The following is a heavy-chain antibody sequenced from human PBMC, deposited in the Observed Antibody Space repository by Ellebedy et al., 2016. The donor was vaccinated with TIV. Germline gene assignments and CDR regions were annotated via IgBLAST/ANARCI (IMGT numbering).Heavy chain of an antibody. V-gene: IGHV4-4*08. CDR2: IYNSGST. J-gene: IGHJ5*01. CDR3: ARNPPTYNWVDS. CDR1: GGSISSFF. Sequence: SETLSLTCAVSGGSISSFFWNWIRQPPGKGLEWIGYIYNSGSTNYNPSLKSRVTISVDTSKNQFSLNLRSVTAADTAVYYCARNPPTYNWVDSWGQGTPVTVSS.